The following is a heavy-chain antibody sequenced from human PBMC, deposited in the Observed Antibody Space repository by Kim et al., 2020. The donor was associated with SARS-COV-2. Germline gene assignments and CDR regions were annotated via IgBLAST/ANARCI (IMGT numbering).Heavy chain of an antibody. J-gene: IGHJ4*02. V-gene: IGHV4-61*01. CDR1: GGSVSSGSYY. CDR3: ARVGWDSSGWYSLPD. Sequence: SETLSLTCTVSGGSVSSGSYYWSWIRQPPGKGLEWIGYIYYSGSTNYNPSLKSRVTISVDTSKNQFSLKLSSVTAADTAVYYCARVGWDSSGWYSLPDWGQGTLVTVSS. D-gene: IGHD6-19*01. CDR2: IYYSGST.